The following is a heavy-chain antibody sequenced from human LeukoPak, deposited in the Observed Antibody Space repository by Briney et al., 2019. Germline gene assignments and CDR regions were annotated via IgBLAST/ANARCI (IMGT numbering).Heavy chain of an antibody. V-gene: IGHV4-4*07. J-gene: IGHJ3*02. CDR3: ARGIGTITQDSFDI. Sequence: SETLSLTCSVSGASISNYYWSWIRQPAGKGLEWIGRIHSSGSFNYNPSLRSRVTMSVDTSNNHFFLRLNSVTAADTALYFCARGIGTITQDSFDIWGPGTVVTVSS. D-gene: IGHD1-14*01. CDR2: IHSSGSF. CDR1: GASISNYY.